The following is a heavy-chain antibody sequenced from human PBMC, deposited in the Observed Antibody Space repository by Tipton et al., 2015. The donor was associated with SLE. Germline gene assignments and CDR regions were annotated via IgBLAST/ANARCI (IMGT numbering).Heavy chain of an antibody. J-gene: IGHJ4*02. CDR2: ISSSSSTI. CDR3: ARAGASKSIAVAIDY. CDR1: GFTFSSYS. Sequence: GSLRLSYAASGFTFSSYSMNWVRQAPGKGLEWVSYISSSSSTIYYADSVKGRFTISRDNCKNTLYLQMNSLRAGDTAVYYCARAGASKSIAVAIDYWGQGTLVTVSS. V-gene: IGHV3-48*01. D-gene: IGHD6-19*01.